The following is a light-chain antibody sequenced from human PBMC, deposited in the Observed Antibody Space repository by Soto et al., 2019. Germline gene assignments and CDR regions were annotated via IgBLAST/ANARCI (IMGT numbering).Light chain of an antibody. CDR1: QSVSSN. Sequence: DIVMTQSPATLSVSPGERATLSCRASQSVSSNLAWYQQKPGQAPRLLIYDASSRATGVPDRFSGSGSGTDFTLTITRLEPEDFAVYYCQQYVTSPPWTFGQGTKVDI. J-gene: IGKJ1*01. CDR3: QQYVTSPPWT. V-gene: IGKV3-20*01. CDR2: DAS.